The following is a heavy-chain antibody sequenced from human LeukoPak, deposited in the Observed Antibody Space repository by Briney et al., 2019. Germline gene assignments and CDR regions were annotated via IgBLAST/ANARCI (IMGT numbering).Heavy chain of an antibody. D-gene: IGHD3-10*01. J-gene: IGHJ4*02. CDR3: ARALTRITMVRGGRVGY. CDR2: INPNSGGT. V-gene: IGHV1-2*02. Sequence: GASVKVSCKASGYTFTGYYMHWVRQAPGQGLEWMGWINPNSGGTNYAQKFQGRVTMTRDTSISTAYMELSRLRSDDTAVYYCARALTRITMVRGGRVGYWGQGTLVTVSS. CDR1: GYTFTGYY.